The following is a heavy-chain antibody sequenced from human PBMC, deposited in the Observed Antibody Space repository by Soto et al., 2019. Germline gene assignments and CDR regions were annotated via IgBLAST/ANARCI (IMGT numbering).Heavy chain of an antibody. D-gene: IGHD4-17*01. V-gene: IGHV3-33*01. CDR1: GFTFSSYG. CDR2: IWYDGSNK. Sequence: QVQLVESGGGVVQPGRSLRLSCAASGFTFSSYGMHWVRQAPGKGLEWVAVIWYDGSNKYYADSVKGRFTISRDNSKNTLYLQMNSLRAEDTAVYYCARDYGDSDPDYFDYWGQGTLVTVSS. CDR3: ARDYGDSDPDYFDY. J-gene: IGHJ4*02.